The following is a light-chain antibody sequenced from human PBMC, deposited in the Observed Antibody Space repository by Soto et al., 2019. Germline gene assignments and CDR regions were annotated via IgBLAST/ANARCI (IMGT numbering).Light chain of an antibody. J-gene: IGKJ4*01. V-gene: IGKV1-12*01. CDR1: QDISNW. Sequence: DIQMTQSPSSVSASVGDRVTITCRASQDISNWLAWYQQKPGKAPKLLIYAASTLESGVPSRFSGSGSGTDFSLTISSVQPEDFATYYCQQPKSLPRTFGGGTRVEIK. CDR3: QQPKSLPRT. CDR2: AAS.